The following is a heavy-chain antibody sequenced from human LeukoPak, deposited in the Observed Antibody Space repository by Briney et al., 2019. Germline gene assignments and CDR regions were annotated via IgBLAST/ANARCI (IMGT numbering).Heavy chain of an antibody. J-gene: IGHJ2*01. CDR3: AREGVAYCGGDCYNYWYFDL. CDR2: IYYSGST. D-gene: IGHD2-21*02. CDR1: GGSLSSSSYY. Sequence: PSETLSLTCTVSGGSLSSSSYYWGWIRQPPGKGLEWIGSIYYSGSTYYNPSLKSRVTISVDTSKNQFSLKLSSGTAADTAVYYCAREGVAYCGGDCYNYWYFDLWGRGTLVTVSS. V-gene: IGHV4-39*07.